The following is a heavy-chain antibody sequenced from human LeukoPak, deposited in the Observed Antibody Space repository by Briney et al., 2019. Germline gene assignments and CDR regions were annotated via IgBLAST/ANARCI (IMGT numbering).Heavy chain of an antibody. CDR2: IYTSENT. D-gene: IGHD2-8*01. J-gene: IGHJ6*03. Sequence: PSETLSLTCTVSGDSISSNYWSWIRQSAGKGLEWIGRIYTSENTIYNPSLKSRVTMSVDTSKNQFSLKLSSVTAADTAVYYCARGSHCTNGVCPYYYYYMDVWGKGTTVTVSS. CDR3: ARGSHCTNGVCPYYYYYMDV. V-gene: IGHV4-4*07. CDR1: GDSISSNY.